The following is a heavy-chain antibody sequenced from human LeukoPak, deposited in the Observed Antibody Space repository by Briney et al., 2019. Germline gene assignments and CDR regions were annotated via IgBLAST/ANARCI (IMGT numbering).Heavy chain of an antibody. J-gene: IGHJ6*03. Sequence: PGGSLRLSCAVSGFTFSDYNMKWVRQAPGRGLEWVLYISAGGATSYYADSVKGRFTISRDNAKNSLYLQMNSLRAEDTAVYYCARVVFGVVIYYYYYMDVWGKGTTVTVSS. CDR1: GFTFSDYN. CDR3: ARVVFGVVIYYYYYMDV. CDR2: ISAGGATS. V-gene: IGHV3-48*01. D-gene: IGHD3-3*01.